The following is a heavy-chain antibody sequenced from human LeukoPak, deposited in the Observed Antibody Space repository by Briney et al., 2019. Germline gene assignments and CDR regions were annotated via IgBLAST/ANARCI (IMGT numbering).Heavy chain of an antibody. J-gene: IGHJ4*02. CDR2: ISGSGGST. Sequence: GSLRLSCAASGFTFSSYAMSWVRQAPGKGLEWVSAISGSGGSTYYADSVKGRFTISRDNSKNTLYLQMNSLRAEDTAVYYCAKSKCSSTSCYTVHFDYWGQGTLVTVSS. V-gene: IGHV3-23*01. CDR3: AKSKCSSTSCYTVHFDY. CDR1: GFTFSSYA. D-gene: IGHD2-2*02.